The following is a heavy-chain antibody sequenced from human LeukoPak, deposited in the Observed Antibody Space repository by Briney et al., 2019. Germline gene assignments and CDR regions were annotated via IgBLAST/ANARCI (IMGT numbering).Heavy chain of an antibody. J-gene: IGHJ3*02. Sequence: GGSLRLSCAASGFTFSSYAMSWVRQAPGKGLEWVSAISGSGGSTYYADSMKGRFTISRDNSKNTLYLQMNSLRAEDTAVYYCARDGGGDIVVAFAFDIWGQGTMVTVSS. V-gene: IGHV3-23*01. D-gene: IGHD2-15*01. CDR2: ISGSGGST. CDR1: GFTFSSYA. CDR3: ARDGGGDIVVAFAFDI.